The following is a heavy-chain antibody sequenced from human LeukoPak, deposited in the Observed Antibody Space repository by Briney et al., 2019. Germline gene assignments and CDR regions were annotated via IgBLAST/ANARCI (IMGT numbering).Heavy chain of an antibody. CDR3: AKDGSVGYYDFWSGYSPLYGMDV. J-gene: IGHJ6*02. D-gene: IGHD3-3*01. Sequence: PGRSLRLSCAASGFTFSSYGMHWVRQAAVKGLEWVAVISYDGGNKYYADCVKGRFTISRDNSKNTLYLQMNSLRAEDTAVYYCAKDGSVGYYDFWSGYSPLYGMDVWGQGTTVTVSS. V-gene: IGHV3-30*18. CDR2: ISYDGGNK. CDR1: GFTFSSYG.